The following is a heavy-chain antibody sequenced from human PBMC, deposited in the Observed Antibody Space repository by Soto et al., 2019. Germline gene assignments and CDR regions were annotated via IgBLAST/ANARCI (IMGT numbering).Heavy chain of an antibody. CDR3: ATHGPSIHFAY. V-gene: IGHV3-23*01. J-gene: IGHJ4*02. CDR1: VFPFNSYA. D-gene: IGHD2-2*02. CDR2: ISGTGEST. Sequence: EVQVLESGGGSVQPGGSLRLSCAASVFPFNSYAMSWVRQTPGKGLEWVSSISGTGESTYYAASVKGRFIISRDNSKNTLYLQMNSLIGEYTAVYYCATHGPSIHFAYWGQGTLVTVSS.